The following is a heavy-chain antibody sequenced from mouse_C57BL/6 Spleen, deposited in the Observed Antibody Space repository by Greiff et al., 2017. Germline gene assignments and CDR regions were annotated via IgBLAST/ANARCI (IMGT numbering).Heavy chain of an antibody. CDR1: GYSFTDYN. J-gene: IGHJ3*01. Sequence: VQLQQSGPELVKPGASVKISCKASGYSFTDYNMNWVKQSNGKSLEWIGVINPNYGTTSYNQKFTGKATLTVAQSSSTAYMQLNSLTSEDSAVGSFAREDYGTGTWFAYWGPGPLVTVSA. V-gene: IGHV1-39*01. CDR3: AREDYGTGTWFAY. D-gene: IGHD1-1*01. CDR2: INPNYGTT.